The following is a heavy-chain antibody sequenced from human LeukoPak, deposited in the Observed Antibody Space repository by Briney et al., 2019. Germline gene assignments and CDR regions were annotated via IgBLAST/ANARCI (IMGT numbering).Heavy chain of an antibody. CDR3: ARDLGTTGWHTFDY. V-gene: IGHV6-1*01. J-gene: IGHJ4*02. D-gene: IGHD6-19*01. Sequence: SQTLSLTYAVPGDSVYSKNGAWNWIRQSPSRGLEWLGRTYYRSKWYNDYAESMEGRMTISQDTSKNQYSLHLNSVTPDDTAVYYCARDLGTTGWHTFDYWGQGTLVTVSS. CDR1: GDSVYSKNGA. CDR2: TYYRSKWYN.